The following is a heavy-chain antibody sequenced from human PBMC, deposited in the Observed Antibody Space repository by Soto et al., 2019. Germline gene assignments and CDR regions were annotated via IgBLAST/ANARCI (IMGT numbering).Heavy chain of an antibody. CDR1: GFTFSSYG. CDR3: AKDPRDSGSWYYYYYYAMDV. J-gene: IGHJ6*02. CDR2: ISYDGSNK. D-gene: IGHD6-13*01. Sequence: QVQLVESGGGVVQPGRSLRLSCAASGFTFSSYGMHWVRQAPGKGLEWVAVISYDGSNKYYADSVKGRFTISRDNSKNTLDVQMNSLRADDTAVYYCAKDPRDSGSWYYYYYYAMDVWGQGTTVTVSS. V-gene: IGHV3-30*18.